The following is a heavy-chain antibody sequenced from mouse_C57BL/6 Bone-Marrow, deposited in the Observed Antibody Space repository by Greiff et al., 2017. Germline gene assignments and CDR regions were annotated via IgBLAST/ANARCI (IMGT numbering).Heavy chain of an antibody. CDR3: TTHYGVYFAY. J-gene: IGHJ2*01. CDR1: GYTFTDYE. D-gene: IGHD1-1*01. V-gene: IGHV1-15*01. Sequence: VQLQQSGAELVRPGASVTLSCKASGYTFTDYEMHWVKQTPVHGLEWIGAIDPETGGTAYNQKFKGKATLTADKSSSTAYMELHSLTSEDSAVYYCTTHYGVYFAYWGQGNALTVSS. CDR2: IDPETGGT.